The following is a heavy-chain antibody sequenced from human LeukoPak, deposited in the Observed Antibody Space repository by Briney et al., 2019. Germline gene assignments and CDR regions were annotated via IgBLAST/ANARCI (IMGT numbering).Heavy chain of an antibody. V-gene: IGHV3-23*01. J-gene: IGHJ4*02. CDR3: AKTITDQPLCEFNH. Sequence: GGSLRLSCAASGFTFEASAMSWVRQAAGKGLEWVAVITGGGESTYYADSVKGRFTISRDNSKKTLFLQVNGLRADDTAVYFCAKTITDQPLCEFNHWGQGIVVTVSS. CDR2: ITGGGEST. D-gene: IGHD2-2*01. CDR1: GFTFEASA.